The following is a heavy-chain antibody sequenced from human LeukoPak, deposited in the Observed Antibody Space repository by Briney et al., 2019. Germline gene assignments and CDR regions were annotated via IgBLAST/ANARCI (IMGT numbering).Heavy chain of an antibody. V-gene: IGHV1-69*04. CDR3: ARDLGNYYDSSGYSIAFDI. D-gene: IGHD3-22*01. Sequence: SVKVSCTASGGTFSSYAISWVRQAPGQGLEWMGRIIPILGIANYAQKFQGRVTITADKSTSTAYMELSSLRSEDTAVYYCARDLGNYYDSSGYSIAFDIWGQGTMVTVSS. J-gene: IGHJ3*02. CDR1: GGTFSSYA. CDR2: IIPILGIA.